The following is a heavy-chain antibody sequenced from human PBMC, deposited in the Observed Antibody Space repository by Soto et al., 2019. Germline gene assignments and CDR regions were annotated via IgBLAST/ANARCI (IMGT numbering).Heavy chain of an antibody. J-gene: IGHJ1*01. CDR3: ARDRVESGYPEYFQH. V-gene: IGHV3-66*01. CDR2: IFSGGTT. D-gene: IGHD3-22*01. CDR1: GFTFSSYW. Sequence: GGSLRLSCAASGFTFSSYWMHWVRQAPGKGLVWVSVIFSGGTTSYADSVKGRFFISRDNSKNTLYLQMNSLRAEDTAVYYCARDRVESGYPEYFQHWGQGTLVTVSS.